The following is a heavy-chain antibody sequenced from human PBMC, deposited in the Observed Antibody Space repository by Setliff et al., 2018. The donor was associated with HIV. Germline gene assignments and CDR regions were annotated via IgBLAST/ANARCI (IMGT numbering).Heavy chain of an antibody. CDR3: ARGACGGDSCYLMKYYFDH. D-gene: IGHD2-15*01. J-gene: IGHJ4*02. V-gene: IGHV1-18*04. CDR2: ISGDNGRT. Sequence: GASVKVSCKASGYTFTGYYMHWVRQAPGQGLEWMGWISGDNGRTNYAQKFQGRVTMTTDTSTTTAYMELRSLTSDDTAMYYCARGACGGDSCYLMKYYFDHWGQGTLVTVSS. CDR1: GYTFTGYY.